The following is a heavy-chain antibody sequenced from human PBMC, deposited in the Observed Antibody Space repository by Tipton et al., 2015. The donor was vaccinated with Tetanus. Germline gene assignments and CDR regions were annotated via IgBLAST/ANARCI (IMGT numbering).Heavy chain of an antibody. D-gene: IGHD3-3*01. V-gene: IGHV5-51*01. CDR3: ARRRSAVLSGAYHWYFDL. Sequence: QLVQSGAEVKKPGESLKISCQGYGYNFSHYSIGWVRQMPGKGLEWVGIIDPRDSAARYGPSFRGQVIISADKSISTTYLQWGSLTASDTAIYYCARRRSAVLSGAYHWYFDLWGRGTLVTVSS. CDR1: GYNFSHYS. CDR2: IDPRDSAA. J-gene: IGHJ2*01.